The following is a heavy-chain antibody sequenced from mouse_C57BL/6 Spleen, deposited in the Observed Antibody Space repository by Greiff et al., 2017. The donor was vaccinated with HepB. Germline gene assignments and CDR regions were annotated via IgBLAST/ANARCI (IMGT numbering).Heavy chain of an antibody. D-gene: IGHD1-1*01. Sequence: EVKLVESGGGLVKPGGSLKLSCAASGFTFSSYAMSWVRQTPEKRLEWVATISDGGSYTYYPDNVKGRFTISRDNAKNNLYLQMSHLKSEDTAMYYCARFTTVVGDAMDYWGQGTSVTVSS. J-gene: IGHJ4*01. V-gene: IGHV5-4*03. CDR2: ISDGGSYT. CDR3: ARFTTVVGDAMDY. CDR1: GFTFSSYA.